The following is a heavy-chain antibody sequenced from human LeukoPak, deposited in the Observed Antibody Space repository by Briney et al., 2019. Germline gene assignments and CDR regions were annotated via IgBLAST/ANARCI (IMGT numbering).Heavy chain of an antibody. V-gene: IGHV4-34*01. Sequence: PSETLSLTCAVYGGSFSGYYWSWIRQPPGKGLEWIGEINHSGSTNYNPSLKSRVTISVDTSKNQFSLKLSSVTAADTAVYYCARDLKLWGYSYGIDYWGQGTLVTVSS. J-gene: IGHJ4*02. CDR1: GGSFSGYY. CDR2: INHSGST. D-gene: IGHD5-18*01. CDR3: ARDLKLWGYSYGIDY.